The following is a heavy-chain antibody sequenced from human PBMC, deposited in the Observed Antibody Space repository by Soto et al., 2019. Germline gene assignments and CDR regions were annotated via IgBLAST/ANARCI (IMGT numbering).Heavy chain of an antibody. Sequence: EVQLLESGGGLVQPGGSLRLSCAASGFTFSSYAMSWVRQAPGKGLEWVSAISCSGGSIYYADSVKGRFTISRDNSKNALNLQMSSIRAEDSAVYYCAETWGMDVRGQGTTVTGFS. CDR3: AETWGMDV. V-gene: IGHV3-23*01. CDR2: ISCSGGSI. CDR1: GFTFSSYA. J-gene: IGHJ6*02.